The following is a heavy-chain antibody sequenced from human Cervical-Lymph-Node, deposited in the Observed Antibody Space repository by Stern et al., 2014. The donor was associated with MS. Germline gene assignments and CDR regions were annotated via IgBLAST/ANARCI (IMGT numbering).Heavy chain of an antibody. CDR2: ISSTSSYI. CDR3: VTGITFDY. D-gene: IGHD1-7*01. V-gene: IGHV3-21*01. CDR1: GFTFSSYW. Sequence: VQLVESGGGLVKPGGSLKLSCAASGFTFSSYWMNWVRQAPGKGLEWVSSISSTSSYISYADSLKGRFTISRDNAKNSLFLQMNSLRGEDTAVYYCVTGITFDYWGQGALVTVSS. J-gene: IGHJ4*02.